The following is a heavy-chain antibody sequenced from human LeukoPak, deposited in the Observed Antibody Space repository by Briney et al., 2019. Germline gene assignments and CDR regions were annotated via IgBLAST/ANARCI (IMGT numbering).Heavy chain of an antibody. CDR3: ARRSQTVTTVVFDY. V-gene: IGHV4-39*01. CDR1: GGSISSSSYY. D-gene: IGHD4-23*01. J-gene: IGHJ4*02. CDR2: IYYSGST. Sequence: SETLSLTCTVSGGSISSSSYYWGWIRQPPGKGLEWIGSIYYSGSTYYNPSLKSRVTISVDTSKNQFSLKLSSVTAADTAVYYCARRSQTVTTVVFDYWGQGTLVTVSS.